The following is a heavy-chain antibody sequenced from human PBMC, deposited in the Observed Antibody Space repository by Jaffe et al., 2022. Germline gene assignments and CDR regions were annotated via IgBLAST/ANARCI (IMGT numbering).Heavy chain of an antibody. CDR2: ISGDGGAT. J-gene: IGHJ4*02. CDR1: GFTFSSYA. D-gene: IGHD3-10*01. V-gene: IGHV3-23*01. Sequence: EVQLLESGGGLVQPGGSLRLSCAASGFTFSSYAMSWVRQVPGKGLEWISAISGDGGATYSADSAKGRFTISRDNSKNTLYLQMNSLRAEDTAVYYCAKDFYASGNCRYFDYWGQGILVTVSS. CDR3: AKDFYASGNCRYFDY.